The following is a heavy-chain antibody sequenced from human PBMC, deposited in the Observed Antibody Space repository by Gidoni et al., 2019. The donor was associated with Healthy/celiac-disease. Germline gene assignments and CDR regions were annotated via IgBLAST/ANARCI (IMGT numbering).Heavy chain of an antibody. CDR2: IIPIFGTT. Sequence: QVQLVQSGAEVKKPGSSVKVSCKASGGTFRSYVISWVRQAPGQGLEWMGGIIPIFGTTNYAQKFQGRVTITADESTSTAYMELSSLRSEDTAVDYCAREGYGSFPNWFDPWGQGTLVTVSS. CDR3: AREGYGSFPNWFDP. J-gene: IGHJ5*02. CDR1: GGTFRSYV. D-gene: IGHD3-10*01. V-gene: IGHV1-69*01.